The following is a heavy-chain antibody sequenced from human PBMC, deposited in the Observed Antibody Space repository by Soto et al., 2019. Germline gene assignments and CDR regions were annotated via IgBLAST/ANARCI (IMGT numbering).Heavy chain of an antibody. V-gene: IGHV3-21*01. CDR3: ARDFRDDPYYYGMDV. CDR1: GFTFSSYS. CDR2: ISSSSSYI. Sequence: KPGGSLRLSCAASGFTFSSYSMNWVRQAPGKGLEWVSSISSSSSYIYYADSVKGRFTISRDNAKNSLYLQMNSLRAEDTAVYYCARDFRDDPYYYGMDVWGQGTTVTVSS. D-gene: IGHD1-1*01. J-gene: IGHJ6*02.